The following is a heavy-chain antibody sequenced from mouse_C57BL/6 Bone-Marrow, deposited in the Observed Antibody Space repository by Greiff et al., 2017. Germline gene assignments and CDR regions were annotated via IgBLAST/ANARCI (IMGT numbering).Heavy chain of an antibody. V-gene: IGHV5-16*01. J-gene: IGHJ2*01. CDR1: GFTFSDYY. Sequence: VQLKESEGGLVQPGSSMKLSCTASGFTFSDYYMAWVRQVPEKGLEWVANINYDGSSTYYLDSLKSRFIISRDNAKNILYLQMSSLKSEDTATYYCARGRDTLDYWGQGTTLTVSS. CDR3: ARGRDTLDY. D-gene: IGHD5-1-1*01. CDR2: INYDGSST.